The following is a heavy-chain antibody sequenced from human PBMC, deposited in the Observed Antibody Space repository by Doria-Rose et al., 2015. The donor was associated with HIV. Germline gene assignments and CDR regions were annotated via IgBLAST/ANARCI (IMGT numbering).Heavy chain of an antibody. CDR3: AKTPIIGPKYYFYMDV. V-gene: IGHV3-9*01. Sequence: VQLVESGGGLVQPGRSLILSCVGSGFSFESYAMHWVRLAPGKGLEWVAGISRDSGAKGNADSVEGRFTISRDNAKKSVYLEMRSLRPEDTAFYYCAKTPIIGPKYYFYMDVWGKGTSVTVSS. CDR1: GFSFESYA. CDR2: ISRDSGAK. J-gene: IGHJ6*03. D-gene: IGHD3-3*01.